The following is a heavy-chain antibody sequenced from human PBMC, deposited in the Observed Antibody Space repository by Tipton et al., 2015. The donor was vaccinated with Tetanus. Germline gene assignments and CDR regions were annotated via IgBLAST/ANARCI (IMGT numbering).Heavy chain of an antibody. CDR3: ARGEAAGMQGFGY. J-gene: IGHJ4*02. V-gene: IGHV1-69*01. CDR1: GGSFPSLS. Sequence: QVQLVQSGAEVKRPGSSMRVSCKASGGSFPSLSINWVRQAPGQGLEWMGQIIPVFGTPNYAHNFQGRVTITADESTSTAYLEVNSLRSEDTAVYYCARGEAAGMQGFGYWGQGTQVPVSS. CDR2: IIPVFGTP. D-gene: IGHD6-13*01.